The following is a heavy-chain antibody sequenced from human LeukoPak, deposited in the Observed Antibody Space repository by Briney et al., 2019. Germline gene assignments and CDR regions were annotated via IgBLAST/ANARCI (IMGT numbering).Heavy chain of an antibody. D-gene: IGHD6-13*01. J-gene: IGHJ4*02. CDR2: IYHSGST. Sequence: SETLSLTCTVSGYSISSGYYWGWIRQPPGKGLEWIGSIYHSGSTYYNPSLKSRVTISVDTSKNQFSLKLSSVTAADTAVYYCARERGGWGIAGYYFDYWGQGTLVTVSS. CDR3: ARERGGWGIAGYYFDY. CDR1: GYSISSGYY. V-gene: IGHV4-38-2*02.